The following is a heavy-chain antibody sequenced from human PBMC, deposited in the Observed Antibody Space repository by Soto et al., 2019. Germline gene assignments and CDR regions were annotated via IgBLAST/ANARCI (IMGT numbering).Heavy chain of an antibody. CDR3: ARDHKGGYYYYGMDV. V-gene: IGHV3-48*03. Sequence: GGSLRLSCADSGFTFNRYEMNWLRQAPGKGLEWDSYISSSGSTIYYADSVKGRFTISRDNAKNSLYLQMNSLRAEDTAVYYCARDHKGGYYYYGMDVWGQGTTVNVSS. CDR1: GFTFNRYE. CDR2: ISSSGSTI. J-gene: IGHJ6*02.